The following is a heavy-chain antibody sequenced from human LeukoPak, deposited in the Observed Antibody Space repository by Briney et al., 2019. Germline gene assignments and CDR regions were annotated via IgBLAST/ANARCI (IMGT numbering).Heavy chain of an antibody. J-gene: IGHJ4*02. CDR2: ISSSSSYI. V-gene: IGHV3-21*01. D-gene: IGHD2-15*01. CDR3: ARNVVACHFDY. CDR1: RLAFNNYC. Sequence: GGPLRLSCVASRLAFNNYCMKWVGQAPGKGLERVSSISSSSSYIYYADSVKGRFTISRNNAKNSLYLQMNSLRAEDTAVYYCARNVVACHFDYWGQGTLVTVSS.